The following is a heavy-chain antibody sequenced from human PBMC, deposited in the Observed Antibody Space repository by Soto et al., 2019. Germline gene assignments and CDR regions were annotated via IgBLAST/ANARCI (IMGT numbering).Heavy chain of an antibody. Sequence: GGSLRLSCAASGFTFSSYSMNWVRQAPGKGLEWVSYISSSSSTIYYADSVKGRFTISRDNAKNSLYLQMNSLRAEDTAVYYCARDQLRFLEWPFDYWGQGTLVIVSS. CDR1: GFTFSSYS. CDR2: ISSSSSTI. D-gene: IGHD3-3*01. V-gene: IGHV3-48*01. J-gene: IGHJ4*02. CDR3: ARDQLRFLEWPFDY.